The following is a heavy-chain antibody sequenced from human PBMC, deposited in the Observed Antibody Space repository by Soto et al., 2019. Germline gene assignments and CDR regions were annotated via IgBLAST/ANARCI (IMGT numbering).Heavy chain of an antibody. Sequence: EVQLVESGGDLVQRGGSLGLPCAASGFPFSSYWMPWVRHTPGKGLDWVARISGDGVTTYYADSVTGRFTVSRDNAKNTLSLQISGLRAEDTAVYYCAREYYGLLTGYYTDYWGQGTLVSVSS. CDR2: ISGDGVTT. D-gene: IGHD3-9*01. CDR3: AREYYGLLTGYYTDY. CDR1: GFPFSSYW. V-gene: IGHV3-74*01. J-gene: IGHJ4*02.